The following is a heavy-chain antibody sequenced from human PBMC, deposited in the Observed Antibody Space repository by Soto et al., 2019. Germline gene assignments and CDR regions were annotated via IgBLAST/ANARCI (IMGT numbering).Heavy chain of an antibody. J-gene: IGHJ4*02. CDR3: AKRRLRYFDWLDY. D-gene: IGHD3-9*01. Sequence: GGSLRLSCAASGFTFSSYAMSWVRQAPGKGLEWVSAISGSGGSTYYAGSVKGRFTISRDNSKNTLYLQMNSLRAEDTAVYYCAKRRLRYFDWLDYWGQGTLVTVSS. CDR2: ISGSGGST. CDR1: GFTFSSYA. V-gene: IGHV3-23*01.